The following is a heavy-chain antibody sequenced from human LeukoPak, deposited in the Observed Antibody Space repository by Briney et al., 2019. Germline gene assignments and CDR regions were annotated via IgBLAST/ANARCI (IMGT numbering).Heavy chain of an antibody. CDR3: AKDVAPDSGWDPDY. D-gene: IGHD6-19*01. J-gene: IGHJ4*02. V-gene: IGHV3-23*01. CDR2: IYNNGAKI. CDR1: GLTFSTYS. Sequence: GGSLRLSCAVSGLTFSTYSMTWVRQGPGKGLEWVSSIYNNGAKIFYADSVKGRFTISRDNSKNMLYLQMNSLRVEDTAVYYCAKDVAPDSGWDPDYWGQGTLVTVSS.